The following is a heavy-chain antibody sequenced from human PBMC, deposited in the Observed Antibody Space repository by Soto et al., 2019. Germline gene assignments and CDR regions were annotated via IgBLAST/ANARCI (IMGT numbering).Heavy chain of an antibody. V-gene: IGHV3-30*04. D-gene: IGHD3-22*01. CDR1: GFTFSSYA. J-gene: IGHJ4*02. CDR3: ARDGVSSQVSDYYDSSGYYVDY. Sequence: GGSLRLSCAASGFTFSSYAMHWVRQAPGKGLEWVAVISYDGSNKYYADSVKGRFTISRDNSKNTLYLQMNSLRAEDTAVYYCARDGVSSQVSDYYDSSGYYVDYWGQGTLVTVSS. CDR2: ISYDGSNK.